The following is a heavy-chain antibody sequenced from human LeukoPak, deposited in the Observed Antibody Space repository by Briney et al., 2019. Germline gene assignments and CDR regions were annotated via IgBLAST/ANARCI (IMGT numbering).Heavy chain of an antibody. CDR1: GGSISSYY. J-gene: IGHJ4*02. D-gene: IGHD6-13*01. CDR3: ARDPFRSSYDY. Sequence: SETLSLTCTVSGGSISSYYWSWIRQPAGKGLEWIGRISTSGSTNYNPSLKGRVTMSVDTSKNQFSLKLSSVTAADTAVYYCARDPFRSSYDYWGQGTLVTVSS. CDR2: ISTSGST. V-gene: IGHV4-4*07.